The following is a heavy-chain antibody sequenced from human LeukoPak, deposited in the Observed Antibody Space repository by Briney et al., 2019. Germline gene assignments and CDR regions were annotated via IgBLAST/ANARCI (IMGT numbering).Heavy chain of an antibody. V-gene: IGHV1-69*05. CDR1: GGTFSSYA. D-gene: IGHD3-3*01. CDR2: IIPIFGTA. J-gene: IGHJ6*03. CDR3: ARALGIRSGRNYDFWSGYYSPYYYYYMDV. Sequence: GSSVKVSCKASGGTFSSYAISWVRQAPGQGLEWMGGIIPIFGTANYAQKFQGRVTITTDESTSTAYMELSSLRSEDTAVYYCARALGIRSGRNYDFWSGYYSPYYYYYMDVWGKGTTVTVSS.